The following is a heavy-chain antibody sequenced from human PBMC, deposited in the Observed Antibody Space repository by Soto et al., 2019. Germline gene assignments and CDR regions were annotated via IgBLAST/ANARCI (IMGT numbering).Heavy chain of an antibody. CDR3: AKDATDTGEHSGIDY. CDR1: EFTLNSYA. V-gene: IGHV3-23*01. J-gene: IGHJ4*02. Sequence: GGSLRRCCVASEFTLNSYAMSWVRQAPGMGLEWVSSIIGSGGITYYADSVKGRFTISRDNSKSTLYLQMNSLRVEDTALYYCAKDATDTGEHSGIDYRAQRTLVTVSS. D-gene: IGHD4-17*01. CDR2: IIGSGGIT.